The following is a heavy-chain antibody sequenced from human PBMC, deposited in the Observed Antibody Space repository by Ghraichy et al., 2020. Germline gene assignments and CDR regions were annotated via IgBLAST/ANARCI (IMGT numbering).Heavy chain of an antibody. CDR3: ALHGGSGWYNY. CDR1: RFTFSNYA. CDR2: ITGSGDST. Sequence: LTCAASRFTFSNYAMTWVRQAPGKGLAWVSSITGSGDSTYYPDSVKGRFTISRDNSKNTLYLQMNTLRVEDTAVYYCALHGGSGWYNYWGQGTLVTVSS. D-gene: IGHD6-19*01. V-gene: IGHV3-23*01. J-gene: IGHJ4*02.